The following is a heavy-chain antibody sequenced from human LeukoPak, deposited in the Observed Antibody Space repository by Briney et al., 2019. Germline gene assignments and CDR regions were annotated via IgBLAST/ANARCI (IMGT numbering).Heavy chain of an antibody. J-gene: IGHJ4*02. V-gene: IGHV3-30*03. CDR3: ARRSMVRGRLDY. CDR2: ISYDGSNK. Sequence: PGGSLRLSCAASGFTFSSHGMHWVRQAPGKGLEWVAVISYDGSNKYYADSVKGRFTISRDNAKNSLYLQMNSLRAEDTAVYYCARRSMVRGRLDYWGQGTLVTVSS. CDR1: GFTFSSHG. D-gene: IGHD3-10*01.